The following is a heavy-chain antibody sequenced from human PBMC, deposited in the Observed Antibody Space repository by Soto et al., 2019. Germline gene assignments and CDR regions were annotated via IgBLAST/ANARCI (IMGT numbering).Heavy chain of an antibody. CDR2: INPSGGST. D-gene: IGHD5-12*01. CDR3: ARDGSRDGYHWGVGY. CDR1: GYTFTSYY. Sequence: ASVKVSCKASGYTFTSYYMHWVRQAPGQGLEWMGIINPSGGSTSYAQKFQGRVTMTRDTSTSTVYMELSSLRSEDTAVYYCARDGSRDGYHWGVGYWGQGTLVTVSS. V-gene: IGHV1-46*01. J-gene: IGHJ4*02.